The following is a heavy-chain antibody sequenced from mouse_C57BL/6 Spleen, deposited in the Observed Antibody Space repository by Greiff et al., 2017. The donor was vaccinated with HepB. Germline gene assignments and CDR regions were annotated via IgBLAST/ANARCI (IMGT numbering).Heavy chain of an antibody. J-gene: IGHJ2*01. D-gene: IGHD1-1*01. CDR3: ARGITTVVAPFDY. Sequence: VQLQESGAELVRPGASVKLSCKASGYTFSDYYINWVKQRPGQGLEWIARIYPGSGNTYYNEKFKGKATLTAEKSSSTAYMQLSSLTSEDSAVYFCARGITTVVAPFDYWGQGTTLTVSS. V-gene: IGHV1-76*01. CDR2: IYPGSGNT. CDR1: GYTFSDYY.